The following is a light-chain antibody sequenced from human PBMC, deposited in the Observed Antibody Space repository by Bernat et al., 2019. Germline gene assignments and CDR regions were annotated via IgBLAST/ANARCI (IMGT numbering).Light chain of an antibody. J-gene: IGLJ3*02. CDR2: DVR. CDR3: SSYTSSSTLV. CDR1: SSDVGGYND. Sequence: QSALTQPASVSGSPGQSITISCTGTSSDVGGYNDVSWYQQHPGRAPKLMIYDVRDRPSGISNRFSGSKSGNTASLTSSGLLAEDEADYYCSSYTSSSTLVFGGGTRLTVL. V-gene: IGLV2-14*03.